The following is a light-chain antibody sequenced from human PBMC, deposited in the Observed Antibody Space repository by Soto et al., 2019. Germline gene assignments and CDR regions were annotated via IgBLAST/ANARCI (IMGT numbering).Light chain of an antibody. CDR1: QSISSW. CDR2: KAS. CDR3: QQYNSYRA. Sequence: DIQMAQSPSTLSASVGDGVIITCRASQSISSWLAWYQQKPGKAPKLLIYKASSLESGVPSRFSGSGSGTEFTLTISSLQPDDFATYYCQQYNSYRACGQGTTGDIK. V-gene: IGKV1-5*03. J-gene: IGKJ1*01.